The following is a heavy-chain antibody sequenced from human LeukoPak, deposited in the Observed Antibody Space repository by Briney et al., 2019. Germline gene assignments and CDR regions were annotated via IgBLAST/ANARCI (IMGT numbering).Heavy chain of an antibody. D-gene: IGHD4-17*01. J-gene: IGHJ4*02. CDR2: IRSKANSYAT. CDR1: GFTFSGSA. CDR3: TGPGYGIDY. V-gene: IGHV3-73*01. Sequence: GGSLRLSCAASGFTFSGSAMHWVRQASGKGLEWVGRIRSKANSYATAYAASVKGRFTISRDNSKNTAYLQMNSLKTEDTAVYYCTGPGYGIDYWGQGTLVTVSS.